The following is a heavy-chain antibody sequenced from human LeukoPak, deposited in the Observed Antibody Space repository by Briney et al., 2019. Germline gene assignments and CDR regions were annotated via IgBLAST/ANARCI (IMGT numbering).Heavy chain of an antibody. CDR2: ISAYNGNT. CDR1: GYTFTSYG. D-gene: IGHD3-22*01. CDR3: AKDGLLDYDSSGYYYALSGIFQH. Sequence: ASVKVSCKASGYTFTSYGISWVRQAPGQGLEWMGWISAYNGNTNYAQKLQGRVTMTTDTSTSTAYMELRSLRSDDTAVYYCAKDGLLDYDSSGYYYALSGIFQHWGQGTLVTVSS. V-gene: IGHV1-18*01. J-gene: IGHJ1*01.